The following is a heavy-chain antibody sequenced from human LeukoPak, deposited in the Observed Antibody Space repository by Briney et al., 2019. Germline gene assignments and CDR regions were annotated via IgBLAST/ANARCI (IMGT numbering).Heavy chain of an antibody. V-gene: IGHV1-18*01. D-gene: IGHD3-22*01. CDR2: ISAYNGNT. CDR1: GYTFTSYG. CDR3: ARVTGDYYDSSGYYYGGGYFDY. Sequence: ASVKVSCKASGYTFTSYGINWVRQAPGQGLEWMGWISAYNGNTNYVQKLQGRVTMTTDTSTSTVYVELRSLRSDDTAVYYCARVTGDYYDSSGYYYGGGYFDYWGQGTLVTVSS. J-gene: IGHJ4*02.